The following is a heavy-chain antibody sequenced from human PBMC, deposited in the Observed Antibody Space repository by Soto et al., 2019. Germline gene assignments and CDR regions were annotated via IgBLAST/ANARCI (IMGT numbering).Heavy chain of an antibody. J-gene: IGHJ6*02. V-gene: IGHV3-30-3*01. CDR1: GFTFSSYA. CDR3: AREGVYSSSSDYYYGMDV. CDR2: ISYDGSNK. Sequence: ALRLSCAASGFTFSSYAMHWVRQAPGKGLEWVAVISYDGSNKYYADSVKGRFTISRDNSKNTLYLQMNSLRAEDTAVYYCAREGVYSSSSDYYYGMDVWGQGTTVTVSS. D-gene: IGHD6-6*01.